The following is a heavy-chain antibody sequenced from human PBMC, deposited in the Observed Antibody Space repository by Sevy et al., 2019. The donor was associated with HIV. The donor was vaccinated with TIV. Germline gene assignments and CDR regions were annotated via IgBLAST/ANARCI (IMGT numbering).Heavy chain of an antibody. Sequence: GGSLRLSCAASGFTFSSYWMSWVRQAPGKGLEWVANIKQDGSEKYYVDSVKGRLTISRDNAKNSLYLQMNSLRAEDTAVYYCAMVRITMVRGVISPDLYYYMDVWGKGTTVTVSS. CDR3: AMVRITMVRGVISPDLYYYMDV. V-gene: IGHV3-7*01. D-gene: IGHD3-10*01. CDR1: GFTFSSYW. J-gene: IGHJ6*03. CDR2: IKQDGSEK.